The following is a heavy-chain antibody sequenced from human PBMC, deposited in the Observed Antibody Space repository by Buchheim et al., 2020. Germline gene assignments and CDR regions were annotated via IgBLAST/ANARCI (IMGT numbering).Heavy chain of an antibody. CDR3: ARGSPKWTPHYFDS. CDR1: GFAFSTFG. D-gene: IGHD1-26*01. Sequence: QAELVESGGGVVHPGSSLRLSCAVAGFAFSTFGMHWVRQAPGKGLEWVAAISYSGNNNFYAESVKGRFTISRDNFKNTLHLLMNSPRPEDTAVYYCARGSPKWTPHYFDSWGQGTL. V-gene: IGHV3-30*03. CDR2: ISYSGNNN. J-gene: IGHJ4*02.